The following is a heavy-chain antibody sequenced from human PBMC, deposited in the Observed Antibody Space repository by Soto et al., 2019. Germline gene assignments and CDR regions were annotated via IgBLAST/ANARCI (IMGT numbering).Heavy chain of an antibody. CDR3: AKATATGGGAFDI. J-gene: IGHJ3*02. V-gene: IGHV3-23*01. CDR2: ISGRGGST. CDR1: GFTFSSYA. Sequence: GGSLRLSCAASGFTFSSYAMSWVRQAPGKGLGWVSIISGRGGSTYYADSVKGRVTISRDNSKNTLYLQMNSLRAEDTAVYYCAKATATGGGAFDICGQGTMVTVSS. D-gene: IGHD2-8*02.